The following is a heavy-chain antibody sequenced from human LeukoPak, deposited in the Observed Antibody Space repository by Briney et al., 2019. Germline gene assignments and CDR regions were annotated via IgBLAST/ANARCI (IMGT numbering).Heavy chain of an antibody. D-gene: IGHD5-18*01. CDR2: ISYDGSNK. J-gene: IGHJ4*02. CDR1: GFTFSSYA. V-gene: IGHV3-30-3*01. CDR3: ARGDPQLWLLFDY. Sequence: GGSLRLSCAASGFTFSSYAMHWVRQAPGKGLEWVAVISYDGSNKYYADSVKGRFTISRDNSKNTLYLQMNSLRAEDTAVYYCARGDPQLWLLFDYWGQGTLVTVSS.